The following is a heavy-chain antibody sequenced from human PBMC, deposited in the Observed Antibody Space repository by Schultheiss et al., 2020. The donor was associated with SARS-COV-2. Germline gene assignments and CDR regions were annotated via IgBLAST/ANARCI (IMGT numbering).Heavy chain of an antibody. D-gene: IGHD5-18*01. CDR1: GFTFSSYA. Sequence: GGSLRLSCAASGFTFSSYAMHWVRQAPGKGLEWVSAISGSGGSTYYADSVKGRFTISRDNAKNSLYLQMNSLRAEDTAVYYCARGRIVDTAMVTEDYWGQGTLVTVSS. CDR2: ISGSGGST. J-gene: IGHJ4*02. CDR3: ARGRIVDTAMVTEDY. V-gene: IGHV3-23*01.